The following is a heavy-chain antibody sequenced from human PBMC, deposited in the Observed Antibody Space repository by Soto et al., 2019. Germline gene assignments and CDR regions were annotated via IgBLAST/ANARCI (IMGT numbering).Heavy chain of an antibody. D-gene: IGHD2-8*02. Sequence: QVQLVQSGAEVKKPGSSVKVSCRTSGCTFSNYAISWVRQAPGQGLEWMGGIVPIFGTATYAQQFQGRVTITADESTSTAYMELSSLRSDDTAVYYCASPTGNLDYWGQGTLVTVSS. V-gene: IGHV1-69*01. CDR2: IVPIFGTA. CDR3: ASPTGNLDY. CDR1: GCTFSNYA. J-gene: IGHJ4*02.